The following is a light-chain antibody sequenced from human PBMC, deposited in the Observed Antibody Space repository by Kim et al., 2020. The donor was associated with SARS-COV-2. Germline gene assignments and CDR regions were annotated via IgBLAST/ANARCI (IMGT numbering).Light chain of an antibody. CDR1: QSVRNNY. V-gene: IGKV3-20*01. J-gene: IGKJ1*01. CDR2: GAS. CDR3: QQYGSSPRT. Sequence: LSPGERATLSCRASQSVRNNYLAWYQQKPGQAPRLLIYGASTRATGIPDRFSGSGSGTDFTLTISRLEPEDFAVYYCQQYGSSPRTFGQGTKVDI.